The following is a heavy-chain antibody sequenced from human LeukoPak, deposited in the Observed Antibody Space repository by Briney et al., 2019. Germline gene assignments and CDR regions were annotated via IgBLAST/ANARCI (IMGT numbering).Heavy chain of an antibody. Sequence: PSETLSLTCAVSGGSISSGGYSWRWIRQPPGKGLEWIGYIYHSGSTYYNPSLKSRVTISVDRSKNQFSLKLSSVTAADTAVYYCARQTTPPAFDIWGQGTMVTVPS. CDR1: GGSISSGGYS. CDR2: IYHSGST. J-gene: IGHJ3*02. V-gene: IGHV4-30-2*01. D-gene: IGHD4-17*01. CDR3: ARQTTPPAFDI.